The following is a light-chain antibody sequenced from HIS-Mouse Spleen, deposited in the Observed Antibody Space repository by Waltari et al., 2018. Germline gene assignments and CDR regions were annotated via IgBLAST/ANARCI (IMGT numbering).Light chain of an antibody. CDR3: CSYAGSSTFEV. V-gene: IGLV2-23*03. J-gene: IGLJ2*01. CDR1: SSDVGSYNL. Sequence: QSALTQPASVSGSPGQSIPISCPGPSSDVGSYNLFSWSHPHPGKAPKLMIYEGSKRPSGVSNRFSGSKSGNTASLTISGLQAEDEADYYCCSYAGSSTFEVFGGGTKLTVL. CDR2: EGS.